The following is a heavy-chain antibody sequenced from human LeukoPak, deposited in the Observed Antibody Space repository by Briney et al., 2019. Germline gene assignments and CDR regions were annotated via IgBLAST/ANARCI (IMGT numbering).Heavy chain of an antibody. Sequence: GGSLRLSCAASGFTVSSNYMFWVRQAPGKGLEWVSLIYSGGSTYYADSVKGRFTISRDNSKNTLYLQMNSLRAEDTAVYYCAREYSSSAGPDYWGQGTLVTVSS. V-gene: IGHV3-53*05. CDR1: GFTVSSNY. D-gene: IGHD6-6*01. J-gene: IGHJ4*02. CDR3: AREYSSSAGPDY. CDR2: IYSGGST.